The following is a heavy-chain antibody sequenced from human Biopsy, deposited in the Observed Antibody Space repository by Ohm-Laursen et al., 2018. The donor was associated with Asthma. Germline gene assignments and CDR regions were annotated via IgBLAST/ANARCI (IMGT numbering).Heavy chain of an antibody. J-gene: IGHJ4*02. CDR1: GGSISSSSYY. D-gene: IGHD3-3*01. CDR2: IYYSGST. CDR3: ARRITIFGVVAYFDY. V-gene: IGHV4-39*01. Sequence: TLSLTCTVSGGSISSSSYYWGWIRQPPGKGLEWIGSIYYSGSTYYNPSLKSRVTIFVDTSKNRFFLKLSSVTAADMAVYYCARRITIFGVVAYFDYWGQGTLVTVSS.